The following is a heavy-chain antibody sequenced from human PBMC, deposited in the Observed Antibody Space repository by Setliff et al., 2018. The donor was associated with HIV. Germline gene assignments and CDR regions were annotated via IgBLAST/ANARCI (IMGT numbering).Heavy chain of an antibody. CDR3: ARVGLAYSGDMDV. D-gene: IGHD2-21*01. Sequence: PSETLSLTCTVSGGSINSGSYYWNWIRQPAGKGLEWIGHIYASGSTNYNPSLKSRLTISIDTSRNQFSLRLNSVTAADTAVYFCARVGLAYSGDMDVWGKGTTVTVSS. CDR2: IYASGST. CDR1: GGSINSGSYY. V-gene: IGHV4-61*09. J-gene: IGHJ6*03.